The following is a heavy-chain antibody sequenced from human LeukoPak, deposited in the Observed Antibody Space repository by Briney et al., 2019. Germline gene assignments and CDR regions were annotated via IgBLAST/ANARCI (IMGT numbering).Heavy chain of an antibody. V-gene: IGHV3-48*01. CDR3: AKDRDFWSGPFFDY. CDR1: GFTFSTYS. J-gene: IGHJ4*02. Sequence: GGSLRLSCAASGFTFSTYSMNWVRQAPGKGLEWVSYISSSSSTIYYAGSVKGRFTISRDNSKNTLYLQMNSLRAEDTAVYYCAKDRDFWSGPFFDYWGQGTLVTVSS. D-gene: IGHD3-3*01. CDR2: ISSSSSTI.